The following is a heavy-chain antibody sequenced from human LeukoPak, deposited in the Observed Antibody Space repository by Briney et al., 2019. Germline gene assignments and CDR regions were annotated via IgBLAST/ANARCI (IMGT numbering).Heavy chain of an antibody. Sequence: GRSLRLSCAASGFTFSSYGMHWARQAPGKGLEWVAVIWYDGSNKYYADSVKGRFTISRDNSKNTLYLQMNSLRAEDTAVYYCARVSGPHYYYYYMDVWGKGTTVTVSS. D-gene: IGHD3-10*01. CDR2: IWYDGSNK. J-gene: IGHJ6*03. V-gene: IGHV3-33*01. CDR1: GFTFSSYG. CDR3: ARVSGPHYYYYYMDV.